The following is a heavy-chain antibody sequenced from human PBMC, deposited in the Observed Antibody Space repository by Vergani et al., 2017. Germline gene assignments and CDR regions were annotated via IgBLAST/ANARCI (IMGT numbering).Heavy chain of an antibody. D-gene: IGHD3-3*01. CDR2: IYYSGST. Sequence: QVQLQESGPGLVKPSETLSLTCTVSGGSISSHYWSWIRQPPGKGLEWIGYIYYSGSTNYNPSLKSRVTISVDTSKNQFSLKLSSVTAADTAVYYCARVDYDFWSAGYGMDVWGQGTTVTVSS. CDR1: GGSISSHY. CDR3: ARVDYDFWSAGYGMDV. V-gene: IGHV4-59*11. J-gene: IGHJ6*02.